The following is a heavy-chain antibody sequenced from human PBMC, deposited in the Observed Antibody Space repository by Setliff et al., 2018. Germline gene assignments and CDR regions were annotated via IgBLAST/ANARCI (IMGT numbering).Heavy chain of an antibody. CDR1: GYPFTTYA. CDR3: AREYYYARSRNFDY. CDR2: INSNTGNP. V-gene: IGHV7-4-1*02. D-gene: IGHD3-22*01. J-gene: IGHJ4*02. Sequence: ASVKVSCKASGYPFTTYAMTWMRQAPGQGLEYMGWINSNTGNPTYAQGFTGRFVFSLDTSVSTAYLQISSLKAADTAVYYCAREYYYARSRNFDYWGQGTLVTVSS.